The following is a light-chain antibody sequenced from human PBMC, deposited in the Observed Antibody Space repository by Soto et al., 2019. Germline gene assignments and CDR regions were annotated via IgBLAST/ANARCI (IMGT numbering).Light chain of an antibody. CDR2: DAS. J-gene: IGKJ4*01. Sequence: EIVLTQSPATLSLSPGERATLSCRASQSVSSYLAWYQQKPGQAPRLLIYDASNRATGIPARFSGSGSGTDCTTAISSLEPEDFAVYYCQQRSNWPPDTFGGGTKVEIK. V-gene: IGKV3-11*01. CDR1: QSVSSY. CDR3: QQRSNWPPDT.